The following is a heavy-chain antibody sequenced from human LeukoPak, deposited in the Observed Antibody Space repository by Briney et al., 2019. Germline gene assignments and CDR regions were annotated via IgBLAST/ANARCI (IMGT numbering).Heavy chain of an antibody. J-gene: IGHJ5*02. CDR1: GLTFSNYW. Sequence: GGSLRLPCAALGLTFSNYWLHWVRQAPGKGLVGVSRINTDGSSTDYAGSVKGRFTISRDNAKNTLYLQINSLRAEDTAVYYCARDLDGYRSGNGAWGQGTLVTVSS. CDR3: ARDLDGYRSGNGA. V-gene: IGHV3-74*01. D-gene: IGHD5-12*01. CDR2: INTDGSST.